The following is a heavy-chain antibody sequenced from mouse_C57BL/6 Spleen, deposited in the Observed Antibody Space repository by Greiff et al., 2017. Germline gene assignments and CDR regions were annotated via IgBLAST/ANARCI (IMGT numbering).Heavy chain of an antibody. CDR2: INPGSGGT. V-gene: IGHV1-54*01. J-gene: IGHJ1*03. CDR3: ARSGKGYFDV. Sequence: VQLQQSGAELVRPGTSVTVSCKASGYAFTNYLIEWVKQRPGQGLEWIGVINPGSGGTNYNEKFKGKATLTADKSSSTAYMQLSSLTSEDSAVYFCARSGKGYFDVWGTGTTVTVSS. D-gene: IGHD4-1*01. CDR1: GYAFTNYL.